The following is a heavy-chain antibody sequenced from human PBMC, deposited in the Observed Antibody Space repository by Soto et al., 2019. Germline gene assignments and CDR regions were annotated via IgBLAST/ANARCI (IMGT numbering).Heavy chain of an antibody. V-gene: IGHV3-23*01. CDR3: AKDLGSSYYDTSGNFPSDS. Sequence: PVGSLRLSCAASGFTFSSYAMSWVRQAPGKGLEWVSVISGSGGSTYYAASVKGRFTISRDNSQNTLNLQMNSLRADDTAVYYCAKDLGSSYYDTSGNFPSDSWGQGTLLTVSS. CDR2: ISGSGGST. D-gene: IGHD3-22*01. CDR1: GFTFSSYA. J-gene: IGHJ4*02.